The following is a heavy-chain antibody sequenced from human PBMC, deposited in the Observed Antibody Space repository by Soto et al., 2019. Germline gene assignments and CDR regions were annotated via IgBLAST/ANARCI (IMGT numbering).Heavy chain of an antibody. J-gene: IGHJ5*02. D-gene: IGHD2-2*01. CDR3: AHVRYCIGFSCSNWFDP. V-gene: IGHV2-5*02. CDR1: GFSLSTSGVG. CDR2: IYWDDDK. Sequence: QITLKESGPTLVKPTQTLTLTCTFSGFSLSTSGVGVGGIRQPPGKALEGLALIYWDDDKRYSPSLKSRLTISKDTSKNQVVLTMTNMDPVDTATYYCAHVRYCIGFSCSNWFDPWGQGTLVTVSS.